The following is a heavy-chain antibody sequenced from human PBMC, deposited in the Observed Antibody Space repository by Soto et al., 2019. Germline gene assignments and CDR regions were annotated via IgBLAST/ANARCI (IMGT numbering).Heavy chain of an antibody. CDR1: GGSFSGYY. J-gene: IGHJ6*02. V-gene: IGHV4-34*01. CDR2: INHSGST. Sequence: SETLSLTCAVYGGSFSGYYWGWIRQPPGKGLEWIGEINHSGSTNYNPSLKSRVTISVDTSKNQFSLKLSSVTAADTAVYYCARGRGMGYGSGSYYYGMDVWGQGTTVTVSS. CDR3: ARGRGMGYGSGSYYYGMDV. D-gene: IGHD3-10*01.